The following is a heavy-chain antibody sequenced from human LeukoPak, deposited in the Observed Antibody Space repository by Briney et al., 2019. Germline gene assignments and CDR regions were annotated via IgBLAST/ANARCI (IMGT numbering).Heavy chain of an antibody. J-gene: IGHJ5*02. CDR2: IYTSGST. D-gene: IGHD3-22*01. CDR3: AREGKDSSGYYYESWSDP. CDR1: GGSISSGSYY. Sequence: SQTLSLTCTVSGGSISSGSYYWSWIRQPAGKGLEWIVRIYTSGSTKYHPSLKSRVTISVDTSKTQFSLKLSSVTAGDTAVYYCAREGKDSSGYYYESWSDPWGQGTLVTVSS. V-gene: IGHV4-61*02.